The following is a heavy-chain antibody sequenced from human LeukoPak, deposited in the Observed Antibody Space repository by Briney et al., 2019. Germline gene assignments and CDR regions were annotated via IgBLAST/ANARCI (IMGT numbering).Heavy chain of an antibody. Sequence: GGSLRLSCAASGFTFSSYAMSWVRQAPGKGLEWVSAISGSGGSTYYADSVKGRFTISRDNSKNTLYLQMNSLRAEDPAVYYCAKGQSAYSSGWYAPGYYYYYGMDVWGQGTTVTVSS. J-gene: IGHJ6*02. CDR3: AKGQSAYSSGWYAPGYYYYYGMDV. CDR2: ISGSGGST. V-gene: IGHV3-23*01. D-gene: IGHD6-19*01. CDR1: GFTFSSYA.